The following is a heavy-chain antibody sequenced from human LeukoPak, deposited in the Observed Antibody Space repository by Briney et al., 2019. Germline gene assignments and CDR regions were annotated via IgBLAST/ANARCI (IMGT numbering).Heavy chain of an antibody. V-gene: IGHV4-38-2*02. CDR2: IYHSGST. Sequence: PSETLSLTCTVSGHSISSGFYWGWIRQPPGKGLEWIGNIYHSGSTYYNPSLKSRVTISVDTSKNQFSLKLSSVTAADTAVYYCARGNYRYRIHPLAFDIWGQGIMVTVSS. CDR1: GHSISSGFY. J-gene: IGHJ3*02. CDR3: ARGNYRYRIHPLAFDI. D-gene: IGHD3-16*02.